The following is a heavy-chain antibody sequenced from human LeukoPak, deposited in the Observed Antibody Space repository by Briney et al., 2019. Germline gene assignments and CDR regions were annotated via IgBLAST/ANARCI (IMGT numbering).Heavy chain of an antibody. D-gene: IGHD6-13*01. J-gene: IGHJ4*02. CDR2: IYYSGST. CDR1: GGSISSGGYY. Sequence: SQTLSLTCTVSGGSISSGGYYWSWIRQHPGKGLEWIGYIYYSGSTYYNPSLKSRVTISVDTSKNQFSLKLSSVTAADTAVYYCAIGVAAAVDYWGQGTLVTVSS. V-gene: IGHV4-31*03. CDR3: AIGVAAAVDY.